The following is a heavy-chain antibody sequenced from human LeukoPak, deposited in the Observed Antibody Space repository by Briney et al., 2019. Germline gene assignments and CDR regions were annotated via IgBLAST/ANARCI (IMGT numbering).Heavy chain of an antibody. Sequence: GGSMRLSCAASAFTFSSYSMNWVRQAPGEGLEWVSSISSSSSYIYYADSVKGRFPISRDNAKNSLYLQMHSRRAEDTAVYYCARGEDSGSFIWGQGTMVTVSS. CDR2: ISSSSSYI. D-gene: IGHD3-10*01. J-gene: IGHJ3*02. CDR3: ARGEDSGSFI. V-gene: IGHV3-21*01. CDR1: AFTFSSYS.